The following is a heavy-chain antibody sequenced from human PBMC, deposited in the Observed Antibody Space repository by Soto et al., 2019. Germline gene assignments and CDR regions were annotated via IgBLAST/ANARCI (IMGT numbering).Heavy chain of an antibody. D-gene: IGHD6-6*01. CDR2: LSGGSDGT. CDR3: EKGSALGRPYYFDS. CDR1: GFTFSKFV. J-gene: IGHJ4*02. V-gene: IGHV3-23*01. Sequence: GGSLRLSCAASGFTFSKFVMSWVRQAPGKGLEWVSALSGGSDGTYYADSVKGRFTIFRDNSKNTLYLQMNSLRVEDTGTYYSEKGSALGRPYYFDSWGQGSLVTVSS.